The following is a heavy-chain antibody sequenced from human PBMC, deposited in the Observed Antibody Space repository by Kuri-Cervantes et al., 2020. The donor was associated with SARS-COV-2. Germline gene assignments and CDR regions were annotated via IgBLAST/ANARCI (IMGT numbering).Heavy chain of an antibody. D-gene: IGHD3-3*01. J-gene: IGHJ4*02. CDR1: GFTFTDYY. V-gene: IGHV3-11*04. CDR3: ARADFWSGLFDS. CDR2: ITGSGSAM. Sequence: GESLKISCAASGFTFTDYYMSWIRLTPGKGLEWVSYITGSGSAMYYAESVKGRFTISRDNAKNSLYLQMNSLRAEDTAVYYCARADFWSGLFDSWGQGTLVT.